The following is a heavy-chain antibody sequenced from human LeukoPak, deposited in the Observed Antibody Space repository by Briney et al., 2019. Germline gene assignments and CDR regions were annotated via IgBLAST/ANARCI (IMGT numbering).Heavy chain of an antibody. Sequence: SETLSLTCTVSGGSISSYYWGWIRQPPGKGLGWIGSIYYSGSTYYNPSLKSRVTISVDTSKNQFSLKLSSVTAADTAVYYCASPQYYYGSGSYPFDYWGQGTLVTVSS. CDR1: GGSISSYY. D-gene: IGHD3-10*01. CDR2: IYYSGST. V-gene: IGHV4-39*01. J-gene: IGHJ4*02. CDR3: ASPQYYYGSGSYPFDY.